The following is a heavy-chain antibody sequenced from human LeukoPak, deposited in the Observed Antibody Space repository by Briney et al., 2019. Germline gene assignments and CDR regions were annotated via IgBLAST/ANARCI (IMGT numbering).Heavy chain of an antibody. CDR3: ARGPIQLWLHNGMDV. CDR2: IRSIGYGETT. Sequence: PGGSPRLSCMTSGFTFCDDAMTWVRHTPGKGLEWVGFIRSIGYGETTEYAPSVKGRFTISRDNSNSIAYLQMNSLNTEATGIYYCARGPIQLWLHNGMDVWGPGTTVIVSS. V-gene: IGHV3-49*04. J-gene: IGHJ6*02. D-gene: IGHD1-1*01. CDR1: GFTFCDDA.